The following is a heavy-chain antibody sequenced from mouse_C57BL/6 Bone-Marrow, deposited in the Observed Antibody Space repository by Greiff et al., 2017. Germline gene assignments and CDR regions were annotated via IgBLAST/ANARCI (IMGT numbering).Heavy chain of an antibody. CDR2: IYPGGGYT. J-gene: IGHJ1*03. CDR1: GYTFTNYW. D-gene: IGHD2-3*01. Sequence: QVQLHQSGAELVRPGTSVKMSCKASGYTFTNYWLGWAKQRPGHGLEWIGDIYPGGGYTNYNEKFKGKATLTAEKSSSTAYMQFSSLTSEDSAIYYCARSDGYHAGWYFDVGGTGTTVTVSS. CDR3: ARSDGYHAGWYFDV. V-gene: IGHV1-63*01.